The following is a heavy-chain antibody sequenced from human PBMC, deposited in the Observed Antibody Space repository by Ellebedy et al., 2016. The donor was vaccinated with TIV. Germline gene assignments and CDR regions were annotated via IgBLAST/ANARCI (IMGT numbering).Heavy chain of an antibody. CDR2: IWHDGSNK. CDR1: GFTFSSYA. Sequence: GGSLRLSCAASGFTFSSYAMSWVRQAPGKGLEWVAVIWHDGSNKYYPDSVKGRFTISRDNSKNTLYLQMNSLRAEDTAVYYCARGRYTGYFDYWGQGTLVTVSS. J-gene: IGHJ4*02. CDR3: ARGRYTGYFDY. D-gene: IGHD1-14*01. V-gene: IGHV3-33*01.